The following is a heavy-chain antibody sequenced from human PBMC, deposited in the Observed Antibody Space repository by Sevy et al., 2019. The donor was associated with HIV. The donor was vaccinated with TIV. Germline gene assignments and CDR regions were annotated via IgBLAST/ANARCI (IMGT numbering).Heavy chain of an antibody. Sequence: ASVKVSCKASGGTISNYGFSWVRQAPGQGLEWVGGITPFFGTIHYAQKFQDRVTITADESAGTVYLELSRLRSEDTAVYYCARGNAVTGRGDYFDFWGRGTLVTVSS. CDR1: GGTISNYG. J-gene: IGHJ4*02. CDR3: ARGNAVTGRGDYFDF. CDR2: ITPFFGTI. D-gene: IGHD2-21*02. V-gene: IGHV1-69*13.